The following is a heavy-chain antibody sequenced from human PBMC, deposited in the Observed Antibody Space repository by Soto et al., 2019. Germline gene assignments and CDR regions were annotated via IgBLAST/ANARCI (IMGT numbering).Heavy chain of an antibody. CDR1: GFNFSSYG. CDR2: IWNDGSNE. CDR3: AKWGYCSGGSCYGDVGSPAFDI. D-gene: IGHD2-15*01. V-gene: IGHV3-33*06. Sequence: GGSLRLSCEASGFNFSSYGIHWVRQAPGKGLEWVAIIWNDGSNEYYADSVKGRFTISRDNSKNTVYLQMNSLRAEDTAVYYCAKWGYCSGGSCYGDVGSPAFDIWGQGTMVTVSS. J-gene: IGHJ3*02.